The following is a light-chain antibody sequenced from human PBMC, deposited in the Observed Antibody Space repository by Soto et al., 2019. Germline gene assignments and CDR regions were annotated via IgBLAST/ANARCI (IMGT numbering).Light chain of an antibody. CDR2: EVS. Sequence: QSVLTQPAFVSGSPGQSITISCTGTSSDVGGYSYVSWYQHPPGKAPKLMISEVSNRPSGVSNRFSGSKSGNTASLTISGLQAEDEADYYCSSYTSTSTRVFGTGTKGTVL. V-gene: IGLV2-14*01. CDR3: SSYTSTSTRV. CDR1: SSDVGGYSY. J-gene: IGLJ1*01.